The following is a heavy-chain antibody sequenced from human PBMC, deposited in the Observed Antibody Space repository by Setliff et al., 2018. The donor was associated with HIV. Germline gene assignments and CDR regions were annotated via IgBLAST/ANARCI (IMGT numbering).Heavy chain of an antibody. CDR2: GDQSGSA. J-gene: IGHJ6*02. V-gene: IGHV4-34*01. CDR3: ARGHIVVVTAVDYYFYGMDV. Sequence: SETLSLTCAVYGDSFSDYYWSWIRQPPGKGLEWIGEGDQSGSANYNPSLKSRVTISVDTSKNQFSLKVSSVTVADTAVYYCARGHIVVVTAVDYYFYGMDVWGQGTTVTVSS. CDR1: GDSFSDYY. D-gene: IGHD2-21*02.